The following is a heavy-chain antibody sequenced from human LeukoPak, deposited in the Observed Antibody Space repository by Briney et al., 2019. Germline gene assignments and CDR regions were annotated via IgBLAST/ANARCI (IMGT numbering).Heavy chain of an antibody. J-gene: IGHJ4*02. Sequence: GASVKVSCKASGGTFSSYAISWVRQAPGQGLEWMGWISAYNGNTNYAQKLQGRVTMTTDTSTSTAHMELRSLRSDDTAVYYCARARDYGDCLIDYWGQGTLVTVSS. CDR1: GGTFSSYA. CDR2: ISAYNGNT. D-gene: IGHD4-17*01. CDR3: ARARDYGDCLIDY. V-gene: IGHV1-18*01.